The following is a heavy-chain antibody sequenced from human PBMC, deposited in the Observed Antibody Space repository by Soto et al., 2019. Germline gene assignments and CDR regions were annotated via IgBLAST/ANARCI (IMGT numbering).Heavy chain of an antibody. D-gene: IGHD2-15*01. CDR3: TTDREARSLVWFDP. V-gene: IGHV3-15*01. Sequence: VQLVESGGGLVKPGGSLRLSCAASGFTFSDNYMSWIRQAPGKGLEWVGRIKSKTDGGTTDYAAPVKGRFTISRDDSKNTLYLQMNSLKTEDTAVYYCTTDREARSLVWFDPWGQGTLVTGSS. CDR1: GFTFSDNY. J-gene: IGHJ5*02. CDR2: IKSKTDGGTT.